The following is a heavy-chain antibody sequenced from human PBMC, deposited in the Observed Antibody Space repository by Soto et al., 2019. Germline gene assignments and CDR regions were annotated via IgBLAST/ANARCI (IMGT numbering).Heavy chain of an antibody. CDR1: GGSISSYY. Sequence: PSETLSLTCTVSGGSISSYYWSWIRQPPGKGLEWIGYIYYSGSTNYNPSIKSRVTISVDTSKNQFSLKLSSVTAADTAVYFFARLNRMVRGVITYYYYGMDVWGQGTTVTVSS. D-gene: IGHD3-10*01. V-gene: IGHV4-59*08. CDR2: IYYSGST. J-gene: IGHJ6*02. CDR3: ARLNRMVRGVITYYYYGMDV.